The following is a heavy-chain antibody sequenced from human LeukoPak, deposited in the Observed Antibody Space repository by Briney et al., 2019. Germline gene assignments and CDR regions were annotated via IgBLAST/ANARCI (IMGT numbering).Heavy chain of an antibody. V-gene: IGHV3-64D*06. J-gene: IGHJ4*02. Sequence: GGSLRLSCSASGFTFSSYAMHWVRQTPGKGLEYVSAISINGGSTYYTDSVKGRSTISRDNTKNTLYLQMSSLRAEDTAVYYCVRRSPRDCSTTSCYSSSWYFDYWGQGTLVTVSS. CDR1: GFTFSSYA. CDR3: VRRSPRDCSTTSCYSSSWYFDY. D-gene: IGHD2-2*02. CDR2: ISINGGST.